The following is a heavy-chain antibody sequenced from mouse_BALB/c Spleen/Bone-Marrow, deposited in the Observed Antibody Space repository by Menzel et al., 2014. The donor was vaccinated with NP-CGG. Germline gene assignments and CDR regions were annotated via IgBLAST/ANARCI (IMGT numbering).Heavy chain of an antibody. V-gene: IGHV4-1*02. CDR1: EFDFSRYW. CDR2: ISPDSSTI. D-gene: IGHD2-1*01. J-gene: IGHJ3*01. CDR3: ARLGNYGWFAY. Sequence: EVMLVESGGGLVQPGGSLKLSCAASEFDFSRYWMSWVRQAPGKGLEWIGEISPDSSTINYTPSLKDKFIISRDNAKNTPYLQISKVRSEDTAHYYCARLGNYGWFAYWGQGTLVTVSA.